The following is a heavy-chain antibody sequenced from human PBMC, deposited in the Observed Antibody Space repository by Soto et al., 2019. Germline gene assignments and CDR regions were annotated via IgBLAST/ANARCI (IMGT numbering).Heavy chain of an antibody. D-gene: IGHD6-13*01. CDR1: EDTFSIYT. CDR3: ARDRNNSNWPNFDS. J-gene: IGHJ4*02. CDR2: VLPFLDVT. Sequence: QVQLVQSGSEVKEPGSSVKISCKTSEDTFSIYTLSWVRQAPGQGLVWMGRVLPFLDVTTYSQRFQGRVTITADRSTTTAYMELSSLTFEDTAVYYCARDRNNSNWPNFDSWGPGPLVTVSS. V-gene: IGHV1-69*02.